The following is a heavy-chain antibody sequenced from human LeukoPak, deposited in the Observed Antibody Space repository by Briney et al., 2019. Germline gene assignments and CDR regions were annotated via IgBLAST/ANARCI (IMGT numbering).Heavy chain of an antibody. CDR2: ISSSNNTI. J-gene: IGHJ6*02. CDR3: ARGGSGYGDYSYFFGLDV. Sequence: AGGSLRLSCAASGFTFSSYSMNWVRQAPGKGLEWVSYISSSNNTIYYADSVKGRFTISRDNAKNSLYLQMNSLRDEDTAVYYCARGGSGYGDYSYFFGLDVWGQGTTVTVSS. D-gene: IGHD3-22*01. CDR1: GFTFSSYS. V-gene: IGHV3-48*02.